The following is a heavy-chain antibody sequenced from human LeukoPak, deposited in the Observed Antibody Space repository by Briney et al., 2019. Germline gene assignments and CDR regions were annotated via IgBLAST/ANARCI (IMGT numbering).Heavy chain of an antibody. CDR2: ISSSSSYI. CDR1: GFTFSSYS. Sequence: GGSLRLSCAASGFTFSSYSMNWVRQAPGKGLEWVSSISSSSSYIYYADSVKGRLTISRDNAKNSLYLQMNSLRAEDTAVYYCARWDGIQLWLADYWGQGTLVTVSS. V-gene: IGHV3-21*01. D-gene: IGHD5-18*01. CDR3: ARWDGIQLWLADY. J-gene: IGHJ4*02.